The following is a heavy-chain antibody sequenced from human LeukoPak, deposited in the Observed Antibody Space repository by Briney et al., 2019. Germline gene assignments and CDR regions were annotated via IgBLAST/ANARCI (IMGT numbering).Heavy chain of an antibody. CDR3: ARGYYDILTGYSRTWFDP. CDR2: INAGNGKT. CDR1: GYTFTRYA. V-gene: IGHV1-3*01. Sequence: ASVKVSCKASGYTFTRYAMHWVRQALGQRLEWMGWINAGNGKTKYSQKLQGRVTITRDTSASTAYMELSSLKSEDTAVYYCARGYYDILTGYSRTWFDPWGQGTLVTVSS. D-gene: IGHD3-9*01. J-gene: IGHJ5*02.